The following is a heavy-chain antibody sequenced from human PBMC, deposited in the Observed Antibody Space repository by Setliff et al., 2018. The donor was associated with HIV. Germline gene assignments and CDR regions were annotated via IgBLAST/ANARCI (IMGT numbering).Heavy chain of an antibody. Sequence: PVGSLRLSCAASGFTFSNAWMSWVRQAPGKGLEWVGRIKSKTDGGTTDYAAPVKGRFTISRDDSKNSLYLHVNSLRAEDTAVYYCARNGYSGLFFDYWGQGTLVTVSS. D-gene: IGHD5-12*01. V-gene: IGHV3-15*01. CDR1: GFTFSNAW. J-gene: IGHJ4*02. CDR3: ARNGYSGLFFDY. CDR2: IKSKTDGGTT.